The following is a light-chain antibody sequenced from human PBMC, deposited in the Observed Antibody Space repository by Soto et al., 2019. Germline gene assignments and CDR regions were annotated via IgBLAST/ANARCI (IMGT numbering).Light chain of an antibody. CDR2: SNN. J-gene: IGLJ3*02. V-gene: IGLV1-44*01. Sequence: QSVLTQPPSASGTPGQRVTISCSGSNSNIGTNSMNWYQQLPGTAPKLLIHSNNQRPSGVPDRFSGSKSGTSASLAISGLQSEDEADYYCAAWDGSLNGWAFGGGTKLTVL. CDR3: AAWDGSLNGWA. CDR1: NSNIGTNS.